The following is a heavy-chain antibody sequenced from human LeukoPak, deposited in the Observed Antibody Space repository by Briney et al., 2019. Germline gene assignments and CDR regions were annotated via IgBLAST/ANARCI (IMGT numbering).Heavy chain of an antibody. D-gene: IGHD1-26*01. J-gene: IGHJ6*02. CDR3: AKDGAYYYGMDV. CDR2: ISYDGSNK. Sequence: GGSLRLSCAASGFTFSSYGMHWVRQAPGKGLEWVAVISYDGSNKYYADSVKGRFTISRDNSKNTLYLQMNSLRAEDTAVYYCAKDGAYYYGMDVWGQGTLVTVSS. V-gene: IGHV3-30*18. CDR1: GFTFSSYG.